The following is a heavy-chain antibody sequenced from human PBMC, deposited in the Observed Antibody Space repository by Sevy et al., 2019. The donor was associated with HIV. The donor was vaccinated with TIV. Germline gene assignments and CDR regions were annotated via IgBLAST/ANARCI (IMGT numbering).Heavy chain of an antibody. J-gene: IGHJ4*02. CDR1: GFTFSSYS. V-gene: IGHV3-21*01. D-gene: IGHD3-9*01. CDR2: ISSSSSYI. CDR3: ARAAPYYDILTGYKD. Sequence: GGSLRLSCAASGFTFSSYSMNWVRQAPGKGLEWVSSISSSSSYIYYAGSVKGRFTISRDNAKNSLYLQMNSLRAEDTAVYYCARAAPYYDILTGYKDWGQGTLVTVSS.